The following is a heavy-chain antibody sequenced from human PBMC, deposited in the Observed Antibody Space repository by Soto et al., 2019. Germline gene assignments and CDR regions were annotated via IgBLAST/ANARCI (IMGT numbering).Heavy chain of an antibody. CDR2: ISSNGGST. CDR1: GFTFSSYA. V-gene: IGHV3-64D*08. J-gene: IGHJ3*02. CDR3: VKAASGCNGGSCPPQGAFDI. D-gene: IGHD2-15*01. Sequence: GGSLRLSCSASGFTFSSYAMHWVRQAPGKGLEYVSAISSNGGSTYYADSVKGRFTISRDNSKNTLYLQMSSLRAEDTAVYYCVKAASGCNGGSCPPQGAFDIWGQGTMVTVSS.